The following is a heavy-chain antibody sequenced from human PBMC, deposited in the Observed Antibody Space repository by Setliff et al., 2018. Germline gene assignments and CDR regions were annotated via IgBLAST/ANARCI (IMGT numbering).Heavy chain of an antibody. J-gene: IGHJ4*02. Sequence: SETLSLTCTVSGGSISSYYWSWIRQPPGKGLEWIGYIYYSGSTNYNPSLKSRVTISVDTSKNQFSLKLSSVTAAGTAAYYCARGRSGDFDYWGQGTLVTVSS. CDR1: GGSISSYY. D-gene: IGHD3-3*01. V-gene: IGHV4-59*01. CDR3: ARGRSGDFDY. CDR2: IYYSGST.